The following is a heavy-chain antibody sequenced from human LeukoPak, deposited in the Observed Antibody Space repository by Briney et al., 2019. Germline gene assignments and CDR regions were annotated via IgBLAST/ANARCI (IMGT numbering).Heavy chain of an antibody. V-gene: IGHV3-23*01. CDR2: ISSDGGT. J-gene: IGHJ4*02. CDR3: AKEIAAIGLPAVDY. CDR1: GFTFSNYA. D-gene: IGHD6-13*01. Sequence: GGSLRLSCAASGFTFSNYAMSWVRQAPGKWLEWVSGISSDGGTFYPDSVKGRFTISRDNSKNTLYLQMNSLGAADTAIYYCAKEIAAIGLPAVDYWGQGTLVTVSS.